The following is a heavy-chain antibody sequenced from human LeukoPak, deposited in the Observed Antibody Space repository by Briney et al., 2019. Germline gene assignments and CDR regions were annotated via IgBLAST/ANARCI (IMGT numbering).Heavy chain of an antibody. D-gene: IGHD3-22*01. J-gene: IGHJ6*03. CDR3: ARSTLYDSSGYPSYYYYYMDV. CDR2: IYSGGST. Sequence: GGSLRLSCAASGFTVSSNYMSWVRQAPGKGLEWVSVIYSGGSTYYADSVKGRFTISRDNSKNTLYLQMNSLRAEDTALYYCARSTLYDSSGYPSYYYYYMDVWGKGTTVTVSS. V-gene: IGHV3-53*01. CDR1: GFTVSSNY.